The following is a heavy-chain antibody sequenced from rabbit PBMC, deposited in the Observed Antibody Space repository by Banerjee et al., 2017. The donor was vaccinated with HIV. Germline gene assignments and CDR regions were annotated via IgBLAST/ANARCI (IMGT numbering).Heavy chain of an antibody. CDR3: ARDPYTTSVL. D-gene: IGHD1-1*01. Sequence: QSLEESGGDLVQPGASLTLTCTASGFSFSSSYCMCWVRQAPGKGPEWIACIYTGNGKTYYASWAKGRFTISKTSSTTVTLQMTSLTAADTATYFCARDPYTTSVLWGPGTLVTVS. V-gene: IGHV1S40*01. J-gene: IGHJ4*01. CDR1: GFSFSSSYC. CDR2: IYTGNGKT.